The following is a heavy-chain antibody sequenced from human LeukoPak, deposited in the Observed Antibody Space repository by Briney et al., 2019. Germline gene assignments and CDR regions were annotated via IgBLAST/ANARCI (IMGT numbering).Heavy chain of an antibody. J-gene: IGHJ4*02. CDR2: ISWNSDSI. D-gene: IGHD3-10*01. V-gene: IGHV3-9*01. CDR3: AKGPYGSGTYYTFFDH. CDR1: GFTFDDYA. Sequence: GGSLRLSCAASGFTFDDYAMHWVRQAPGKGLEGVSGISWNSDSIGYADSVKGRFTISRDNAKNSLYLQMNSLRAEDTALYYCAKGPYGSGTYYTFFDHWGQGTLVTVSS.